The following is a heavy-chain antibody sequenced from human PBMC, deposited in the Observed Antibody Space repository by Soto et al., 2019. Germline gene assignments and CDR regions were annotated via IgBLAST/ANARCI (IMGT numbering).Heavy chain of an antibody. D-gene: IGHD6-25*01. CDR3: ARSAPQGLSGDIVDY. J-gene: IGHJ4*02. CDR1: GGSISSYY. CDR2: IYYSGST. Sequence: SETLSLTCSVSGGSISSYYWSWIRQPPGKGLEWIGYIYYSGSTNYNPSLKSRVTISVDTSKNQFSLKLSSVTAADTAVYYCARSAPQGLSGDIVDYWGQGTLVTVSS. V-gene: IGHV4-59*01.